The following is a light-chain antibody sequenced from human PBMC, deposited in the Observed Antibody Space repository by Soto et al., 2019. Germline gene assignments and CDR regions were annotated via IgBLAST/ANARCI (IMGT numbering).Light chain of an antibody. Sequence: EIVFKQSPATLSLYPGERATLSCRASQSVSRYLAWYQQKPGQAPRLLIYDASNRATGIPARFSGSGSGTDFTLTISSLEPEDFAVYYCQQRSSWPITFGQGTRLEI. CDR2: DAS. J-gene: IGKJ5*01. CDR3: QQRSSWPIT. CDR1: QSVSRY. V-gene: IGKV3-11*01.